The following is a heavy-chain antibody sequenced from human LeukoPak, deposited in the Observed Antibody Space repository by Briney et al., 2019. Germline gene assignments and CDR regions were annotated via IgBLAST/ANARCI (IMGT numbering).Heavy chain of an antibody. CDR3: VGGYYDSSGYPMGDFDY. Sequence: SETLSLTCTVSGGSISSYYWSWIRQPAGKGLEWTGRIYTSGSTNYNPSLKSRVTISVDKSKNQFSLKLSSVTAADTAVYYCVGGYYDSSGYPMGDFDYWGQGTLVTVSS. V-gene: IGHV4-4*07. CDR2: IYTSGST. J-gene: IGHJ4*02. CDR1: GGSISSYY. D-gene: IGHD3-22*01.